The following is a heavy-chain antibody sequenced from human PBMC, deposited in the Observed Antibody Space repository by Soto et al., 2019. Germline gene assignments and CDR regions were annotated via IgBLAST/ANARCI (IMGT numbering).Heavy chain of an antibody. CDR1: GGSISSYY. D-gene: IGHD3-10*01. J-gene: IGHJ5*02. CDR2: IYYSGST. Sequence: SETLSLSCTVSGGSISSYYWSWIRQPPGKGLEWIGYIYYSGSTNYNPSLKSRVTISVDTSKNQFSLKLSSVTAADTAVYYCARGTYYYGSGKAWFDPWGQGTLVTVSS. V-gene: IGHV4-59*12. CDR3: ARGTYYYGSGKAWFDP.